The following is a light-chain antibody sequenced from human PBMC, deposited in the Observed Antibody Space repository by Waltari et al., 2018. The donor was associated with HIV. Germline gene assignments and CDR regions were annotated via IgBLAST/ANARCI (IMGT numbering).Light chain of an antibody. J-gene: IGKJ4*02. CDR1: EKFSDL. Sequence: DIKMTQSPSTLSASIGDEVTITCRASEKFSDLLAWYQQRPGKPPKLLVYKVSTLQSGVPSRFCGSGSGSDYTLTITNLQPDDFATYFCQQYNSYPRTFGGGTKVEIK. CDR3: QQYNSYPRT. V-gene: IGKV1-5*03. CDR2: KVS.